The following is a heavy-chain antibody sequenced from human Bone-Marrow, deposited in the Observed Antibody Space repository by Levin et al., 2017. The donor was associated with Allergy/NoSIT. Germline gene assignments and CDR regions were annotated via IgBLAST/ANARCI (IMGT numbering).Heavy chain of an antibody. CDR2: VNPSRGST. CDR1: GYSFSNYF. V-gene: IGHV1-46*01. CDR3: ARGGLRYDYELDN. D-gene: IGHD3-22*01. Sequence: GESLKISCRASGYSFSNYFIHWVRQAPGQGLEWMGVVNPSRGSTTYAQKFQGRVTMTRDTSTSTVYVELTSLRSEDTAAYYCARGGLRYDYELDNWGQGTLVTVSS. J-gene: IGHJ4*02.